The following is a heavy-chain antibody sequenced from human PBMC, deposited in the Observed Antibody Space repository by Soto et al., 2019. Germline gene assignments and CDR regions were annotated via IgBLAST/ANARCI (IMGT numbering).Heavy chain of an antibody. CDR2: IIPVFGTA. Sequence: QVQLVQSGAEVKKPGSSVKVSCKASGGTFSSSAISWVRQAPGQGLEWMGAIIPVFGTAHYAQKFQGRVTMSADKPTSTDYMELSRLRSEDTAVDDGARQRPERGKDVWGQGTTVTVSS. CDR3: ARQRPERGKDV. J-gene: IGHJ6*02. D-gene: IGHD6-25*01. CDR1: GGTFSSSA. V-gene: IGHV1-69*06.